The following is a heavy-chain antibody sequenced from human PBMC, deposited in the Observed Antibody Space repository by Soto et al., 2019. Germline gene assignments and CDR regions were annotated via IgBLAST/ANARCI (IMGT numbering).Heavy chain of an antibody. J-gene: IGHJ4*02. CDR2: LYYGRSA. D-gene: IGHD2-15*01. Sequence: TSETLSLTCAVSGDSISSYYCMWIRQPPGKGLESIGYLYYGRSANYNPSLKSRVTISVDTSKNQFSLKLSSVTAADTAVYYCARHTPAISISDHWGQGTLVTVS. CDR3: ARHTPAISISDH. CDR1: GDSISSYY. V-gene: IGHV4-59*08.